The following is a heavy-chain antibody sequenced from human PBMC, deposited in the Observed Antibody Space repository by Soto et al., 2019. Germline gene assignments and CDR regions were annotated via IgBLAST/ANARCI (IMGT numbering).Heavy chain of an antibody. CDR1: GGSISSGGYY. D-gene: IGHD7-27*01. CDR2: IYYSGST. Sequence: SETLSLTCTVSGGSISSGGYYWSWIRQHPGKGLEWIGYIYYSGSTYYNPSLKSRVTISVDTSKNQFSLKLSSVTAADTAVYYCARDRLGIVDYWGQGTLVTVSS. CDR3: ARDRLGIVDY. J-gene: IGHJ4*02. V-gene: IGHV4-31*03.